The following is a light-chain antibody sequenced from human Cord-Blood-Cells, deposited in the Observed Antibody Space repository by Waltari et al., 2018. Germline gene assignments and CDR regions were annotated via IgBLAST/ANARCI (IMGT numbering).Light chain of an antibody. V-gene: IGKV4-1*01. CDR2: WAS. Sequence: DIVMTQSPDSLAVSLGERATINCKSSQSVLYSSNNKNYLAWYQQKPGKPPKLLIDWASTRESVVPDRFSCSGSGTDFTLTISSLQAEDVAVYYCQQYYSTPYTFGQGTKLEIK. CDR1: QSVLYSSNNKNY. J-gene: IGKJ2*01. CDR3: QQYYSTPYT.